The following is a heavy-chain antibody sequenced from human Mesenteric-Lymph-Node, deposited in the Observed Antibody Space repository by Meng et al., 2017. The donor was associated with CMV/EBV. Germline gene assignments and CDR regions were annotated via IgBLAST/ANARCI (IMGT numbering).Heavy chain of an antibody. CDR1: GFTFDDYA. CDR2: ISRNSGTL. J-gene: IGHJ6*02. Sequence: GGSLRLSCAASGFTFDDYAMHWVRQAPGKGLEWVAGISRNSGTLGYAGSVKGRFTIPRDNAKNSLYLQMNSPRAEDTAVYYCAKDRGWSGPYYYYGMDVWGQGTTVTVSS. D-gene: IGHD3-3*01. CDR3: AKDRGWSGPYYYYGMDV. V-gene: IGHV3-9*01.